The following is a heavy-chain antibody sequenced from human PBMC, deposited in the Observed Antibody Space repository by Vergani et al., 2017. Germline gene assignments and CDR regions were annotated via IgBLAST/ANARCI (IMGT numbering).Heavy chain of an antibody. D-gene: IGHD1-26*01. V-gene: IGHV1-69*04. J-gene: IGHJ6*03. CDR2: IIPILGIA. CDR3: AGGEREPDYYYYYMDV. Sequence: QVQLVQSGAEVKKPGSSVKVSCKASGGTFSSYAISWVRQAPGQGLEWMGRIIPILGIANYAQKFQGRVTIPADKSTSTAYMELSSLRSEDTAVYYCAGGEREPDYYYYYMDVWGKGTTVTVSS. CDR1: GGTFSSYA.